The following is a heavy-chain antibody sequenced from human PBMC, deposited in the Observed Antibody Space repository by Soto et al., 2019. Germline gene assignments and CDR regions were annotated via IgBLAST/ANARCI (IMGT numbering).Heavy chain of an antibody. CDR1: GFTFSSHG. D-gene: IGHD3-10*01. V-gene: IGHV3-33*01. Sequence: GGSLRLSCAASGFTFSSHGMNWVRQAPGKGLEWVALIWYDGSNKYYADSVKGRFTISRDNSKNTLYLQMNSLRVEDTAVYYCARDPGAWPPRYYFDYWGQGTLVTVSS. CDR3: ARDPGAWPPRYYFDY. J-gene: IGHJ4*02. CDR2: IWYDGSNK.